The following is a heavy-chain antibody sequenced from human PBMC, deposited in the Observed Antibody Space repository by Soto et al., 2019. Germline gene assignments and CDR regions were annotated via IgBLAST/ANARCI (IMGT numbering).Heavy chain of an antibody. CDR1: DYPLTSYG. J-gene: IGHJ4*02. Sequence: QIQLVQSGAEVKKPGASVKVSCKPSDYPLTSYGISWVRQAPGQGLEWMGWISGYSGDTNYAQKFQGRVTLTTDTSTSTAYMELRSLRSDDTAVYYCARDNRAQSSGWYNYWGQGTLVIVSS. D-gene: IGHD6-19*01. CDR2: ISGYSGDT. V-gene: IGHV1-18*01. CDR3: ARDNRAQSSGWYNY.